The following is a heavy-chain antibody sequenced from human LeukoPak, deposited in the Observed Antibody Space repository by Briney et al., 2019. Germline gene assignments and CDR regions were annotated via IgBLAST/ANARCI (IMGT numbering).Heavy chain of an antibody. Sequence: SETLSLTCAVYGGSFSGYYWSWIRQPPGEGLEWIGYLYYSGSTYYNPSLKSRVTISVDTSKNQFSLKLSSVTAADTAVYYCARTYYDFWSGYYMRDGPKWFDPWGQGTLVTVSS. J-gene: IGHJ5*02. CDR3: ARTYYDFWSGYYMRDGPKWFDP. V-gene: IGHV4-30-4*08. D-gene: IGHD3-3*01. CDR1: GGSFSGYY. CDR2: LYYSGST.